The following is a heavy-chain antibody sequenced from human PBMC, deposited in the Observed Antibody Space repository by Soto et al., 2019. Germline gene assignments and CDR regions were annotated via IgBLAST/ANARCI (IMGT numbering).Heavy chain of an antibody. J-gene: IGHJ3*02. CDR3: ARDGSIVVVTANAFDI. CDR2: ISAYNGNT. CDR1: GYTFTSYG. V-gene: IGHV1-18*01. Sequence: ASVKVSCKASGYTFTSYGISWVRQAPGQGLEWMGWISAYNGNTNYAQKLQGRVTMTTNTSTSTAYMELRSLRSDDTAVYYCARDGSIVVVTANAFDIWGQGTMVTVSS. D-gene: IGHD2-21*02.